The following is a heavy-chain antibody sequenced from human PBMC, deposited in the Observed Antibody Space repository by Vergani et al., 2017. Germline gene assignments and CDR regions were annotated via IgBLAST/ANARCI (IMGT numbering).Heavy chain of an antibody. Sequence: QVQLVESGGGVVQPGRSLRLSCAASGFTFSSYGMHWVRQAPGKGLEWVAVIWYDGSNKYYADSVKGRFTISRDNSKKTLYLQMNSLRAEDTAVYYCARLQWIQLWPHGVYYYYYGMDVWGQGTTVTVSS. CDR3: ARLQWIQLWPHGVYYYYYGMDV. V-gene: IGHV3-33*01. CDR2: IWYDGSNK. CDR1: GFTFSSYG. J-gene: IGHJ6*02. D-gene: IGHD5-18*01.